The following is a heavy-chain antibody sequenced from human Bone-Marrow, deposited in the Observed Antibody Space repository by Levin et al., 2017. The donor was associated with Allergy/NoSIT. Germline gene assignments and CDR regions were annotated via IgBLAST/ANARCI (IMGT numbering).Heavy chain of an antibody. CDR3: AKDGRGYCSGGSCYLQGLPTL. Sequence: GGSLRLSCAASGFTFSSYAMSWVRQAPGKGLEWVSAISGSGGSTYYADSVKGRFTISRDNSKNTLYLQMNSLRAEDTAVYYCAKDGRGYCSGGSCYLQGLPTLWGQGTLVTVSS. CDR2: ISGSGGST. J-gene: IGHJ4*02. D-gene: IGHD2-15*01. CDR1: GFTFSSYA. V-gene: IGHV3-23*01.